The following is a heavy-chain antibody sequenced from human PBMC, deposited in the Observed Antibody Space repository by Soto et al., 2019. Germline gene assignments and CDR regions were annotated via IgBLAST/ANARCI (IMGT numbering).Heavy chain of an antibody. CDR2: IYHSGST. CDR1: GGSISSSNW. J-gene: IGHJ4*02. Sequence: PSETLSLTCAVSGGSISSSNWWSWVRQPPGKGLEWIGEIYHSGSTNYNPSLKSRVTISVDKSKNQFSLKLSSVTAADTAVYYCARARKVPLVPPFDYWGQGTLVTVSS. V-gene: IGHV4-4*02. D-gene: IGHD6-6*01. CDR3: ARARKVPLVPPFDY.